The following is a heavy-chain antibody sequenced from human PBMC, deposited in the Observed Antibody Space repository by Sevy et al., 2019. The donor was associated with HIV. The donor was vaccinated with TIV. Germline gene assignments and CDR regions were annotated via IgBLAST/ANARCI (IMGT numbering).Heavy chain of an antibody. J-gene: IGHJ4*02. V-gene: IGHV4-59*08. D-gene: IGHD2-2*01. CDR2: IYNNIGST. CDR3: ARGAVVIGTAATPVLDF. CDR1: DDSINSYY. Sequence: SETLSLTCSVSDDSINSYYWSWIRQPPGKVLEWIGYIYNNIGSTSYNPSLTSRVTISVDTSKNQFSLKLTSVTAADTAVYYCARGAVVIGTAATPVLDFWGLGSLVTVSS.